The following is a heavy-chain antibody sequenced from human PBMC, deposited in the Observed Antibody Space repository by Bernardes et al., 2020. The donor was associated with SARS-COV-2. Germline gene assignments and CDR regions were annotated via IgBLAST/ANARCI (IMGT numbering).Heavy chain of an antibody. CDR2: INYRGTNI. CDR1: GFTFSSYE. V-gene: IGHV3-48*03. D-gene: IGHD4-17*01. Sequence: GGSLRLSCAASGFTFSSYEMNWVRQAPGKGLEWVSYINYRGTNIYYADSVKGRFTISRDNTKNSLYLQMNSLRAEDTAIYYCARAMTTVTAEFFDFWGQGILVTVSS. CDR3: ARAMTTVTAEFFDF. J-gene: IGHJ4*02.